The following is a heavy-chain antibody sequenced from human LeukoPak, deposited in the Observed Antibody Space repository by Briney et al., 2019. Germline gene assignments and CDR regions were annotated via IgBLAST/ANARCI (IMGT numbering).Heavy chain of an antibody. D-gene: IGHD3-22*01. CDR3: ARERYYFYSRGYYYYDY. Sequence: GESLRISCKGSGYSFTSYWISWVRQMPGKGLEWMGKIDPSDSYTNYSPSFQGHVTFSADKSISTAYLQWSSLKASDTAMYFCARERYYFYSRGYYYYDYWGQGTLVTVSS. V-gene: IGHV5-10-1*01. J-gene: IGHJ4*02. CDR1: GYSFTSYW. CDR2: IDPSDSYT.